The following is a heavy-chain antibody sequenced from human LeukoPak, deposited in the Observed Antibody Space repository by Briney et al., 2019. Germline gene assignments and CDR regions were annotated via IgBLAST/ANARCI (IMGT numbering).Heavy chain of an antibody. CDR1: GGSFSGYY. J-gene: IGHJ6*04. V-gene: IGHV4-34*01. Sequence: SETLSLTCAVYGGSFSGYYWSWIRQPPGKGLEWIGEIYHSGSTNYNPSLKSRVTISVDTSKNQFSLKLSSVTAADTAVYYCARLVVVPAAMYYYYYGMDVWGKGTTVTVSS. CDR3: ARLVVVPAAMYYYYYGMDV. CDR2: IYHSGST. D-gene: IGHD2-2*01.